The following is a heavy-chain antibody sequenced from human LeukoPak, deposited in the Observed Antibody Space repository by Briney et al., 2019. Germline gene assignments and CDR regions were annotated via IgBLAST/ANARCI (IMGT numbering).Heavy chain of an antibody. CDR2: IYYSGST. Sequence: PSETLSLTCTVSGGSISSYYWSWIRQPPGKGLEWIGYIYYSGSTNYNPSLKSRVTISVDTSKNQFSLKLSSVTAADTAVYYCARDTHYYGSGRLSPFFDYWGQGTLVTVSS. J-gene: IGHJ4*02. V-gene: IGHV4-59*12. CDR3: ARDTHYYGSGRLSPFFDY. CDR1: GGSISSYY. D-gene: IGHD3-10*01.